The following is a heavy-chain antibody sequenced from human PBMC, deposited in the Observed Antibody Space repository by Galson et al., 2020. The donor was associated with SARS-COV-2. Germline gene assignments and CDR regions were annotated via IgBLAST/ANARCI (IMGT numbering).Heavy chain of an antibody. V-gene: IGHV4-39*02. D-gene: IGHD3-22*01. CDR1: GGSISSSSYY. Sequence: SQTLSLTCTVSGGSISSSSYYWGWIRQPPGKGLEWIGSIYYSGSTYYNPSLKSRVTISVDTSKNQFSLKLSSVTAADTAVYYCARETTITMIVVVSPSYFDYWGQGTLVTVSS. CDR3: ARETTITMIVVVSPSYFDY. CDR2: IYYSGST. J-gene: IGHJ4*02.